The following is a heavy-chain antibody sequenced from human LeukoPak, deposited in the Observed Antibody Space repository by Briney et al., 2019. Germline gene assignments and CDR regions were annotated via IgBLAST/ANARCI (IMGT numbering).Heavy chain of an antibody. CDR3: ARGLGSYPEIPLDY. CDR1: GYSFTSHG. V-gene: IGHV1-18*01. J-gene: IGHJ4*02. Sequence: GASVKVSFKASGYSFTSHGFSWVRQAPGQGLEWMGWISTYNGDTNYAQEFQDRVTMTTDTSTSTAYMELRSLRSDDTAVYYCARGLGSYPEIPLDYWGQGTLVTVST. CDR2: ISTYNGDT. D-gene: IGHD3-16*02.